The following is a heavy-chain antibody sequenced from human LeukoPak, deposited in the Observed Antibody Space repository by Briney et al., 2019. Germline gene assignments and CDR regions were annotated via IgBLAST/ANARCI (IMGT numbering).Heavy chain of an antibody. V-gene: IGHV3-30*18. Sequence: GGSLRLSCAASGFTFSSYGMHWVRQAPGKGLEWVAVISYDGSNKYYADSVKGRFTISRDNSKNTLYLQMNSLRAEDTAVYYSAKDDYYDSSGFPYYYYGMDVWGQGTTVTVSS. D-gene: IGHD3-22*01. CDR2: ISYDGSNK. CDR3: AKDDYYDSSGFPYYYYGMDV. J-gene: IGHJ6*02. CDR1: GFTFSSYG.